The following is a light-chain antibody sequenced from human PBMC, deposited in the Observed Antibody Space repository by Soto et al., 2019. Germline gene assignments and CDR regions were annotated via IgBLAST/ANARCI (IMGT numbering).Light chain of an antibody. CDR2: TAS. V-gene: IGKV3-11*01. Sequence: EMAMTQSPATLSLSPGERATLSCRASQNVGHNFAWYQQKSGQPPRLLIHTASSRATGVPARFSGSGSRTAFTLLIVSLEPEDVVVYYCQERSRWPRATFGGGTKVEMK. CDR3: QERSRWPRAT. CDR1: QNVGHN. J-gene: IGKJ4*01.